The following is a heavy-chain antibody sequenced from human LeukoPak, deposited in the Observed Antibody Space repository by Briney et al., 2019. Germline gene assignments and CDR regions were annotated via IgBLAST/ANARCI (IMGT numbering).Heavy chain of an antibody. CDR1: GFVFTDYR. J-gene: IGHJ4*02. CDR2: ISSSGNHI. CDR3: TRAWADYLFDH. Sequence: GGSLRLSCVVSGFVFTDYRMNWVRQAPGKRLEWVSSISSSGNHIDYADSVKGRFTISRDKAKNSLYLQMDSLRAEDTAVYYCTRAWADYLFDHWGQGTPVTVSS. D-gene: IGHD4-11*01. V-gene: IGHV3-21*01.